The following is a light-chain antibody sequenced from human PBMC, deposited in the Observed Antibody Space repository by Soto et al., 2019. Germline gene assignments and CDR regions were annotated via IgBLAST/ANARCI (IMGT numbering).Light chain of an antibody. CDR2: AAS. V-gene: IGKV1-39*01. CDR3: QHFTNFPRT. Sequence: EIQMNQSPSSLSASVGGGVSITXRASHSISTYLTWYQQKPGKAPKXXIYAASSLQSGVPSRFSGSGSGTDFTLTISSLQPQDIATYYCQHFTNFPRTFGQGTRLDIK. CDR1: HSISTY. J-gene: IGKJ5*01.